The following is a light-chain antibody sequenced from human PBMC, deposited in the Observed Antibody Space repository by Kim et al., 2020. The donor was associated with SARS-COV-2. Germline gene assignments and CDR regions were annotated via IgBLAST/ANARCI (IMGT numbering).Light chain of an antibody. CDR3: CSYAGSSTLV. CDR1: SSDVGSYNL. Sequence: HSITISCTGTSSDVGSYNLVSWYQQHPGKAPKLMIYEGSKRPSGVSNRFSGSKSGNTASLTISGLQAEDEADYYCCSYAGSSTLVFGGGTQLTVL. CDR2: EGS. J-gene: IGLJ3*02. V-gene: IGLV2-23*01.